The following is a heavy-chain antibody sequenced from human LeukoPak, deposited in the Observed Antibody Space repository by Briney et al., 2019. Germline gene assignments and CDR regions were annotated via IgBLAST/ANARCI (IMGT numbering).Heavy chain of an antibody. D-gene: IGHD4-17*01. Sequence: SETLSLTCTVSGGSISSSSYYWGWIRQPPGKGLEWIGSIYYSGSTYYNPSLKSRVTISVDTSKNQFSLKLSSVTAADTAVYYCNGQDYGDYPSYCWGQGTLVTVSS. CDR2: IYYSGST. J-gene: IGHJ4*02. CDR1: GGSISSSSYY. CDR3: NGQDYGDYPSYC. V-gene: IGHV4-39*07.